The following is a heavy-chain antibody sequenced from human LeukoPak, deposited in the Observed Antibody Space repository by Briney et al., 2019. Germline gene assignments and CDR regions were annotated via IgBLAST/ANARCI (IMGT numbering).Heavy chain of an antibody. CDR3: ATIGYCSGGSCYPAPPHFDY. CDR2: IDPSDSYT. V-gene: IGHV5-10-1*01. Sequence: GESLKISCKGSGYSFTSYWISWVRQMPGNGLEWMGRIDPSDSYTNYSPSFQGHVTISADKSISTAYLQWSSLKASDTAMYYCATIGYCSGGSCYPAPPHFDYWGQGTLVTVSS. J-gene: IGHJ4*02. CDR1: GYSFTSYW. D-gene: IGHD2-15*01.